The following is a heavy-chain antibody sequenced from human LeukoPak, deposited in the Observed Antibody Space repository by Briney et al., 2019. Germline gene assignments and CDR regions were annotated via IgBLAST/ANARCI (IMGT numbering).Heavy chain of an antibody. J-gene: IGHJ4*02. CDR3: ARDSISGSYVHFDH. CDR2: INTNTGNP. Sequence: ASVQVSCKASGYTFTYYYVHWMRQAPGQGLEWMGWINTNTGNPTYAQGFTGRFVFSLDTSVSTAYLQISSLKADDTAVYYCARDSISGSYVHFDHWGQGTLVTVSS. V-gene: IGHV7-4-1*02. D-gene: IGHD1-26*01. CDR1: GYTFTYYY.